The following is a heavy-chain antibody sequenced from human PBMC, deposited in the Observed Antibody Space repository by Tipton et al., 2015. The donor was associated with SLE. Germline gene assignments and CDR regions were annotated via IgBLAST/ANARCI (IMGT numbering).Heavy chain of an antibody. D-gene: IGHD2-15*01. CDR1: GGSISSGSYY. CDR2: IYTSGST. CDR3: ARSDRGGYYYYYMDV. V-gene: IGHV4-61*02. J-gene: IGHJ6*03. Sequence: TLSLTCTVSGGSISSGSYYWSWLRQPAGKGLEWIGRIYTSGSTNYNPSLKSRVTISVDTSKNQFSLKLSSVTAADTAVYYCARSDRGGYYYYYMDVWGKGTTVTVSS.